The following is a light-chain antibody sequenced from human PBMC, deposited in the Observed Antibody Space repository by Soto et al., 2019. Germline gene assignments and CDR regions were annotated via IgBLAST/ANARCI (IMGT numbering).Light chain of an antibody. Sequence: QSALTQPPSASGSPGQSVTISCTGTSSDVGAYHYVSWYQQHPGKAPKLIIYEVTKRPSGVPDRFSGSKSGNTASLTVSGLQAEDEADYYCNSYAGSKYVFGTGTKLTVL. J-gene: IGLJ1*01. CDR3: NSYAGSKYV. CDR1: SSDVGAYHY. V-gene: IGLV2-8*01. CDR2: EVT.